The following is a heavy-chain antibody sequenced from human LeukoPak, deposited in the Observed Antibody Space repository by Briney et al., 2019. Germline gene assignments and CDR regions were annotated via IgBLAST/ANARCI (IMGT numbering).Heavy chain of an antibody. V-gene: IGHV3-23*01. Sequence: PGGSLRLSCAASGFTFSSYAMSWVRQAPGKGLEWVSAISGSGGSTYYADSVKCRFTISRDNSKNTLYLQMNSLRAEDTAVYYCATGAVRGVIITYLDYWGQGTLVTVSS. J-gene: IGHJ4*02. CDR1: GFTFSSYA. CDR3: ATGAVRGVIITYLDY. CDR2: ISGSGGST. D-gene: IGHD3-10*01.